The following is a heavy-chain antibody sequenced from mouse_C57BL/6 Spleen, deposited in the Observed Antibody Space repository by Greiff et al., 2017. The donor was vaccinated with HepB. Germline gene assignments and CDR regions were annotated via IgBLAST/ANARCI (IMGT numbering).Heavy chain of an antibody. Sequence: QVQLQQPGAELVKPGASVKLSCKASGYTFTSYWMQWVKQRPGQGLEWIGEIDPSDSYTNYNQKFKGKATLTVDTSSSTAYMQLSSLTSEDSAVYYCAVTGYWGQGTTLTVSS. CDR2: IDPSDSYT. CDR3: AVTGY. D-gene: IGHD2-1*01. J-gene: IGHJ2*01. CDR1: GYTFTSYW. V-gene: IGHV1-50*01.